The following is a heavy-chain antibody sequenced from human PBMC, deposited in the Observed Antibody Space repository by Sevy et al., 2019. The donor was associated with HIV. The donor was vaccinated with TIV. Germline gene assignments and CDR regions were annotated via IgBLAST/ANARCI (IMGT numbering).Heavy chain of an antibody. CDR2: ISGSGGST. V-gene: IGHV3-23*01. Sequence: GGSLRLSCAASGFTFSSYAMSWVRQAPGKGLEWVSGISGSGGSTYYADSVKGRFTISRDNSKNTLYLQMNSLRAEDTAVYYWAKYTTVWGPVAKSPFDYWGQGTLVTVSS. CDR1: GFTFSSYA. D-gene: IGHD3-16*01. CDR3: AKYTTVWGPVAKSPFDY. J-gene: IGHJ4*02.